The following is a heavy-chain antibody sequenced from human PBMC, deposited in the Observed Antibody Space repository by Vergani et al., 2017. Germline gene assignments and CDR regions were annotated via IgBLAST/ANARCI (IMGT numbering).Heavy chain of an antibody. V-gene: IGHV1-3*01. CDR2: INAGNGNT. J-gene: IGHJ6*02. Sequence: QVQLVQSGAEVKKPGASVTVSCKASGYTFTSYAMHWVRQAPGQRLEWMGWINAGNGNTKYSQKFQGRVTITRDTSASTAYMELSSLRSEDTAVYYCARVAYYYDSSGYYHMDVWGQGTTVTVSS. CDR1: GYTFTSYA. D-gene: IGHD3-22*01. CDR3: ARVAYYYDSSGYYHMDV.